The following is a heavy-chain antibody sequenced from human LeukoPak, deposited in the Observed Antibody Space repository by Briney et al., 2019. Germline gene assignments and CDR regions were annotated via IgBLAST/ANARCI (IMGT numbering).Heavy chain of an antibody. Sequence: SGGSLRLSCAASGFTFSSYVMSWVRQAPGKGLEWVSAISGSGGSTYYADSVKGRFTISRDNSKNTLYLQMNSLRAEDTAVYYCAKDTASSWWYFDLWGRGTLVTVSS. CDR3: AKDTASSWWYFDL. CDR2: ISGSGGST. D-gene: IGHD5-18*01. V-gene: IGHV3-23*01. J-gene: IGHJ2*01. CDR1: GFTFSSYV.